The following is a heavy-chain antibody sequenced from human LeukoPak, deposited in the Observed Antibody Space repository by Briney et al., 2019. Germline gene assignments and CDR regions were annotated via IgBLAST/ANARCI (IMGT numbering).Heavy chain of an antibody. J-gene: IGHJ3*02. Sequence: GGSLILSCSISGFTFSSYSMTSVRQAPGRGLEWVSSISSSSSYIYYADSVKGRFTISRDNAKNSLYLQMNSLRAEDTAVYYCAREYGVPDAFDIWGQGTMVTVSS. V-gene: IGHV3-21*01. CDR1: GFTFSSYS. CDR3: AREYGVPDAFDI. CDR2: ISSSSSYI. D-gene: IGHD4-17*01.